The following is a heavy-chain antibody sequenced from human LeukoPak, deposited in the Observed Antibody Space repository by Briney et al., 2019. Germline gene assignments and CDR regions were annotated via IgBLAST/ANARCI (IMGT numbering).Heavy chain of an antibody. CDR2: ISYDGSNK. J-gene: IGHJ4*02. Sequence: GRSLRLSCAASGFSFRSYAMHWVRQAPGKGLEWVAVISYDGSNKYYADSVKGRFTISRDNSKDTLYLQVNSLRAEDTAVYYCARDLRHQLLYCLDYWGQGTLVTVSS. V-gene: IGHV3-30*04. CDR1: GFSFRSYA. CDR3: ARDLRHQLLYCLDY. D-gene: IGHD2-2*02.